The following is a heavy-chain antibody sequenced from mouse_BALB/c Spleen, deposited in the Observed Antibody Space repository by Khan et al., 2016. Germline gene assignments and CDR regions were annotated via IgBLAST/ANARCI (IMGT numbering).Heavy chain of an antibody. V-gene: IGHV7-3*02. J-gene: IGHJ1*01. D-gene: IGHD1-1*02. CDR1: GFTFTDYY. Sequence: EVKLVESGGGLVQPGGSLRLSCATAGFTFTDYYMSWVRQPPGKALEWLGFIRNKANGYTTEYSASVKGRFTISRDNSQSILYLQMNTLRAEDSATYYCASLRTGDWYFDVWGAGTTVTVSS. CDR3: ASLRTGDWYFDV. CDR2: IRNKANGYTT.